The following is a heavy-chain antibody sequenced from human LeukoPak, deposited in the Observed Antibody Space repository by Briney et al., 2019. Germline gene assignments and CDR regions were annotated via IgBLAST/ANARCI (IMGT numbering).Heavy chain of an antibody. CDR1: GYTATIYD. CDR3: ARSAIFGVAPRGYGMDV. CDR2: MNPNSGGT. D-gene: IGHD3-3*01. J-gene: IGHJ6*02. Sequence: ASVKVSCKASGYTATIYDINWVRQAPGQGLEWVGWMNPNSGGTVYAQKFQGRVTMTRDTSIGTFYMELNSLRSEDTAVYYCARSAIFGVAPRGYGMDVWGQGTAVTVSS. V-gene: IGHV1-8*01.